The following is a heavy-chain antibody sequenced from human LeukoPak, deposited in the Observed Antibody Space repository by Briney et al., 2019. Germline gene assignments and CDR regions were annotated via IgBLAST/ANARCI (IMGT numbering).Heavy chain of an antibody. CDR3: AKGPTTVKLDY. CDR1: GFTFSSYG. J-gene: IGHJ4*02. D-gene: IGHD4-17*01. V-gene: IGHV3-30*02. Sequence: GGSLRLSCAASGFTFSSYGMHWVRQAPGKGLEWVAFIRYDGSNKYYADSVKGRFTISRDNSKNTLYLQMNSLRAEDTAVYYCAKGPTTVKLDYWGQGALVTVSS. CDR2: IRYDGSNK.